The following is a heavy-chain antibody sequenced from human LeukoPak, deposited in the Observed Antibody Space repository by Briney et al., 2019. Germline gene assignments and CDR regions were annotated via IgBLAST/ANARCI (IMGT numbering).Heavy chain of an antibody. CDR1: GYSISSSYY. CDR3: ARRPAYYDFWSRSDAFDI. Sequence: SETLSLTCTVSGYSISSSYYWSGIRQPAGKGLEWIGRIYTSGSTNYNPSLKSRVTISVDTSKNQFSLKLSSVTAADTAVYYCARRPAYYDFWSRSDAFDIWGQGTMVTVSS. V-gene: IGHV4-61*02. J-gene: IGHJ3*02. D-gene: IGHD3-3*01. CDR2: IYTSGST.